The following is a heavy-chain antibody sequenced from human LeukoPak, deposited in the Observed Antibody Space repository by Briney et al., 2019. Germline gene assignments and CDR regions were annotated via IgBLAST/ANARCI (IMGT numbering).Heavy chain of an antibody. CDR3: ARGYYYDSSGYSDFDY. Sequence: GGSPRLSCAASGFTFSSYGMHWVRQAPGKGLEWVAVIWYDGSNKYYADSVKGRFTISRDNSKNTLYLQMNSLRAEDTAVYYCARGYYYDSSGYSDFDYWGQGTLVTVSS. CDR2: IWYDGSNK. V-gene: IGHV3-33*01. CDR1: GFTFSSYG. D-gene: IGHD3-22*01. J-gene: IGHJ4*02.